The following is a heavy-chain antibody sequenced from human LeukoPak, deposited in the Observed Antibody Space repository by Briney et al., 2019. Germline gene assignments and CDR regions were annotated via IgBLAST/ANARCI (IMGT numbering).Heavy chain of an antibody. J-gene: IGHJ4*02. V-gene: IGHV1-8*01. Sequence: ASVKVSCKASGYTFTSYDINWVRQATGQGLEWMGWMNPNSGNTGYAQKFQGRVTMTRNTSISTAYMELSSLRSEGTAVYYCARLREYDSSGYYYGYWGQGTLVTVSS. CDR2: MNPNSGNT. CDR1: GYTFTSYD. CDR3: ARLREYDSSGYYYGY. D-gene: IGHD3-22*01.